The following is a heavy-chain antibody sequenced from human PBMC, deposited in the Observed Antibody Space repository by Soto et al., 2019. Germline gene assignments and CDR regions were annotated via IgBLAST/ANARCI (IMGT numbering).Heavy chain of an antibody. Sequence: QVQLRESGPGLVKTSGTLSLTCVVSGGSISSTNWWTWVRQPPGKGLEWIREIYHSWSPTLSPSPPRRVTISVDSSNHQFSLSLRSVTAAATAAYSCASLTPRIVVRLLPLPSWGQGLLVPVAS. V-gene: IGHV4-4*02. D-gene: IGHD2-21*01. CDR1: GGSISSTNW. CDR2: IYHSWSP. J-gene: IGHJ1*01. CDR3: ASLTPRIVVRLLPLPS.